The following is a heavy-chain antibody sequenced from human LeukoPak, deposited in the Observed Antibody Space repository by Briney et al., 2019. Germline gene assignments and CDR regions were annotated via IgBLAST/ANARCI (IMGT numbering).Heavy chain of an antibody. V-gene: IGHV4-39*01. Sequence: PSETLSLTCTVSGDSMSNGFNYWGWIRQPPGKGLEWIGSIFFTGPTYYNPSLQSRLTISADSSKNQFSLRVTSVTAADTALYYCARQRNTARVGAFDVWGQGTMVIVSS. D-gene: IGHD5-18*01. CDR2: IFFTGPT. CDR1: GDSMSNGFNY. J-gene: IGHJ3*01. CDR3: ARQRNTARVGAFDV.